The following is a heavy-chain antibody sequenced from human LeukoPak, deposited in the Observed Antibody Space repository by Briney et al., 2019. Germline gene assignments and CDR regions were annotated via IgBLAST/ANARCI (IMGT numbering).Heavy chain of an antibody. D-gene: IGHD5-18*01. CDR1: GGSISGYY. CDR2: INHSGST. Sequence: SETLSLTCAVYGGSISGYYWSWIRQPPGKGLEWIGEINHSGSTNYNPSLKSRVTISVDTSKNQFSLKLSSVTAADTAVYYRARGAGAAQVPWLNQWGQGTLVTVSS. J-gene: IGHJ4*02. CDR3: ARGAGAAQVPWLNQ. V-gene: IGHV4-34*01.